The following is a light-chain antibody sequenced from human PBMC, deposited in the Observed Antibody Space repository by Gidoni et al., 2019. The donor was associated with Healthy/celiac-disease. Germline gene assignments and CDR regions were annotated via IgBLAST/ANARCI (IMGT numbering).Light chain of an antibody. V-gene: IGLV2-14*03. J-gene: IGLJ2*01. CDR1: RSDVGGYNY. Sequence: QTALTQPASVPGSPGQSLTISCTGTRSDVGGYNYVPWYQQHPGKAPKLIISDVSNRPSGVSTRCSVSKSGNTASLTISGLQAEDEADYYCSSYTSSSTHVVFGGGTKLTVL. CDR2: DVS. CDR3: SSYTSSSTHVV.